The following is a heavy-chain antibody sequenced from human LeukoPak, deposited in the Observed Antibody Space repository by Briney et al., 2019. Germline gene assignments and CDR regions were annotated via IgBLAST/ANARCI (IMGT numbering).Heavy chain of an antibody. CDR2: ISSNGGST. CDR3: ASGIVVVPAARDAFDI. J-gene: IGHJ3*02. CDR1: GFTFSSYA. V-gene: IGHV3-64*01. Sequence: GGSLRLSCAASGFTFSSYAMHWVRQAPGKGLEYVSAISSNGGSTYYANSVKGRFTISRDNSKNTLYLQMGSLRAEDMAVYYCASGIVVVPAARDAFDIWGQGTMVTVSS. D-gene: IGHD2-2*01.